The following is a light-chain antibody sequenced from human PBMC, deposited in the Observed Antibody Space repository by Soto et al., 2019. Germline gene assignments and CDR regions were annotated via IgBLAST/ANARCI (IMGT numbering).Light chain of an antibody. CDR1: QSISSW. CDR3: QQYNSYPWT. J-gene: IGKJ1*01. Sequence: DIQMTQSPSTLSASVGDRVTITCRASQSISSWFAWYHQKPGKAPKLLIYDASSLDSGVPSRFSGSGSDTEFTLTISSLQPDDFATYYCQQYNSYPWTFGLGTKVEIK. CDR2: DAS. V-gene: IGKV1-5*01.